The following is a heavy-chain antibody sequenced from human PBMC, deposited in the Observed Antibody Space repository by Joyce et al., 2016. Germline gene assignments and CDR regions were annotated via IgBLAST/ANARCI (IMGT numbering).Heavy chain of an antibody. CDR3: ARHLGGSYHFDY. Sequence: QLQLKESGPGLVKPSENLSLSCTVSGGSINSESYYWGWVRQSAVKGRAWIGSMSARGTTYYTPPLRSRFTMSVDTSENQFSLRLSSVTATDTATYYCARHLGGSYHFDYWGPGALVTVSS. CDR1: GGSINSESYY. CDR2: MSARGTT. J-gene: IGHJ4*02. V-gene: IGHV4-39*01. D-gene: IGHD3-16*02.